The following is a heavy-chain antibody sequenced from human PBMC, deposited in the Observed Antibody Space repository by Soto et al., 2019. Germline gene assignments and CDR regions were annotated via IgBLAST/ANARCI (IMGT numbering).Heavy chain of an antibody. CDR3: AREADGNRWYGWFDP. D-gene: IGHD6-13*01. J-gene: IGHJ5*02. Sequence: GASVKVSCKASGYTFTTYPMHWVRQAPGQRLEWMGWINADNGDTKYSEKFQGRVTLTRDTSASTAYMELSSLRSEDTAVYYCAREADGNRWYGWFDPWGQGTLV. CDR2: INADNGDT. CDR1: GYTFTTYP. V-gene: IGHV1-3*01.